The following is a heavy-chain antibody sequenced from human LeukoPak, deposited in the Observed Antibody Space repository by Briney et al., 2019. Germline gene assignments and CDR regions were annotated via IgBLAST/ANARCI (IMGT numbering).Heavy chain of an antibody. CDR2: IHYSGST. Sequence: SETLSLTCTVSGGSLSRYYWSWIRQPPGKGLELIGHIHYSGSTNYNPSLKGRVAISIDTSKNQFSLRLSSVTAVDTAVYYCARVSGATITTYYGMDVWGQGTTVTVS. CDR1: GGSLSRYY. J-gene: IGHJ6*02. D-gene: IGHD5-12*01. V-gene: IGHV4-59*01. CDR3: ARVSGATITTYYGMDV.